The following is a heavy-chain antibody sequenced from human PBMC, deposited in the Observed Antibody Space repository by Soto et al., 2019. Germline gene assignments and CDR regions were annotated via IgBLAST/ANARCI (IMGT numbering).Heavy chain of an antibody. CDR3: ARGRLYSGSYYSVDLDY. J-gene: IGHJ4*02. D-gene: IGHD1-26*01. Sequence: SVKVSCKSSGGTFSSYAISWVRQAPGQGLEWMGGIIPIFGTANYAQKFQGRVTITADESTSTAYMELSSLRSEDTAVYYCARGRLYSGSYYSVDLDYWGQGTLVTVSS. CDR2: IIPIFGTA. CDR1: GGTFSSYA. V-gene: IGHV1-69*13.